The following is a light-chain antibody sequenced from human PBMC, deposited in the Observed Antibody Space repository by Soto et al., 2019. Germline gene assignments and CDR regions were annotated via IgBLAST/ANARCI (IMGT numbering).Light chain of an antibody. Sequence: EIVLTQSPATLSLSPGERATLSCRTSQSVSKYFAWYQQKPGRAPRLLIYDASSRATGIPARFIGSGSGTDFTLTISSLEPEDFAIYYCQQRSNSPITFGQGTPLEIK. CDR3: QQRSNSPIT. CDR2: DAS. J-gene: IGKJ5*01. CDR1: QSVSKY. V-gene: IGKV3-11*01.